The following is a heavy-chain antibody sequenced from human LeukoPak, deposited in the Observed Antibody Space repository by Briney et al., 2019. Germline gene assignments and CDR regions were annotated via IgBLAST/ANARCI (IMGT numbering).Heavy chain of an antibody. J-gene: IGHJ5*02. D-gene: IGHD1-26*01. CDR3: ARDYRNNWFDP. CDR1: GGSINNHI. Sequence: SETLSLTCSVSGGSINNHIWSWIRQPPGKGLEWIGYISYSGSANYNPSLKSRVTISVDTSKNQFSLKVTSVTAADTAVYYCARDYRNNWFDPWGQGTLVTVSS. V-gene: IGHV4-59*11. CDR2: ISYSGSA.